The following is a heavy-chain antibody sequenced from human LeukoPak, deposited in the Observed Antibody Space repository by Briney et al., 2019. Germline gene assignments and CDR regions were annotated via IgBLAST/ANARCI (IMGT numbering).Heavy chain of an antibody. D-gene: IGHD3-10*01. CDR1: GFTFRSYW. Sequence: GGSLRLSCAASGFTFRSYWMTWVRQYPGKGLEWVANMKQDGSETYYADSVKGRFTISRDNAKRSLYLQMNSLRAEDTAVYYCARAGHYYGSGSPFDYWGQGTLVTVSS. V-gene: IGHV3-7*01. J-gene: IGHJ4*02. CDR3: ARAGHYYGSGSPFDY. CDR2: MKQDGSET.